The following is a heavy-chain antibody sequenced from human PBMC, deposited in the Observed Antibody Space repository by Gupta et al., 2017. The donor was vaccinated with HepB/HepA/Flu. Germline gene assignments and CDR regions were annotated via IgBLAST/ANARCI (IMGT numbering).Heavy chain of an antibody. CDR3: ARHARGSGWLELSPL. D-gene: IGHD6-19*01. Sequence: GKGLEWIGYIYYSGSTNYNPSLKSRVTISVDTSKNQFSLKLSSVTAADTAVYYCARHARGSGWLELSPLWGQGTTVTVSS. CDR2: IYYSGST. J-gene: IGHJ6*02. V-gene: IGHV4-59*08.